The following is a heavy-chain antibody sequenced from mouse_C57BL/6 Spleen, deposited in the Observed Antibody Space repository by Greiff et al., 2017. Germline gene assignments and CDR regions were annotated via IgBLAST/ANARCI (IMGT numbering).Heavy chain of an antibody. CDR2: INPNNGGT. J-gene: IGHJ1*03. D-gene: IGHD2-5*01. CDR1: GYTFTDYN. V-gene: IGHV1-18*01. Sequence: EVQLQQSGPELVKPGASVKIPCKASGYTFTDYNMDWVKQSHGKSLEWIGDINPNNGGTIYNQKFKGKATLTVDKSSSTAYMELRSLTSEDTAVYYCARSTYYSNPGYFDVWGTGTTVTVSS. CDR3: ARSTYYSNPGYFDV.